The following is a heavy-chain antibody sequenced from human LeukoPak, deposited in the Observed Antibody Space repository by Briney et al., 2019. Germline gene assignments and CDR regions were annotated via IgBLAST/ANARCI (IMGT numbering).Heavy chain of an antibody. D-gene: IGHD1-26*01. V-gene: IGHV2-5*02. CDR1: GFSLSTSGVG. CDR3: ARIPIVGASNAFDI. CDR2: IYWDDDK. Sequence: GAGPTLVKPTQTLTLTCTFSGFSLSTSGVGVGWIRQPPGKALERLALIYWDDDKRYSPSLKSRLTITKDTSKNQVVLTMTNMDPVDTATYYRARIPIVGASNAFDIWGQGTMVTVSS. J-gene: IGHJ3*02.